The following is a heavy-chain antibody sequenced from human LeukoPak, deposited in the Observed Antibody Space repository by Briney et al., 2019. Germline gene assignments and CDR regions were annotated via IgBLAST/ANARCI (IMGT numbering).Heavy chain of an antibody. CDR3: ARELRYDNSDSGAF. CDR1: GGSISSGGYY. J-gene: IGHJ3*01. CDR2: IYYSGST. V-gene: IGHV4-61*08. Sequence: PSQTLSLTCTVSGGSISSGGYYWGWIRQPPGKGLEWIGYIYYSGSTNYNPSLKSRVTISVDTSKNQFSLRLSSMTAADTAIYYCARELRYDNSDSGAFWGQGTVVTVSS. D-gene: IGHD3-22*01.